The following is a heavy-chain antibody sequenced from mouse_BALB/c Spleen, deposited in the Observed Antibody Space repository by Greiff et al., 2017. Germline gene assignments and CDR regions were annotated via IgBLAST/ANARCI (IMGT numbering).Heavy chain of an antibody. CDR1: GFTFSSYA. J-gene: IGHJ1*01. V-gene: IGHV5-6-5*01. CDR3: ARVYGTYGWYFDV. D-gene: IGHD2-1*01. Sequence: EVQVVESGGGLVKPGGSLKLSCAASGFTFSSYAMSWVRQTPEKRLEWVASISSGGSTYYPDSVKGRFTISRDNARNILYLQMSSLRSEDTAMYYCARVYGTYGWYFDVWGEGTTVTVSS. CDR2: ISSGGST.